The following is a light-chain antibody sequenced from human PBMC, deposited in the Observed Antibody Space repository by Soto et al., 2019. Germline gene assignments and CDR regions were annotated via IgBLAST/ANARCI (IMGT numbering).Light chain of an antibody. J-gene: IGKJ4*01. Sequence: AIQMTQSPSSLSASVGDRVIITCRASQGIGNDLGWYHQKPGKAPKFLIYATSTLKSGVTSRFSGSGSGTNFTLTISSLQPEDFATYYCLQDYNYPLTFGGGTQVEIK. CDR2: ATS. CDR3: LQDYNYPLT. CDR1: QGIGND. V-gene: IGKV1-6*01.